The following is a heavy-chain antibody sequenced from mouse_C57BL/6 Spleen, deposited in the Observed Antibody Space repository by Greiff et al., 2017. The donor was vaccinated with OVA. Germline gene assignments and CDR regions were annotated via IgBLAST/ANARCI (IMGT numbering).Heavy chain of an antibody. CDR2: IDPSDSYT. V-gene: IGHV1-50*01. CDR1: GYTFTSYW. D-gene: IGHD1-1*01. Sequence: QVQLQQPGAELVKPGASVKLSCKASGYTFTSYWMQWVKQRPGQGLEWIGEIDPSDSYTNYNQKFKGKATLTVDTSSSTAYMQLSSLTSEDSAVYYCARRLYYGSSYDAYWGQGTLVTVSA. J-gene: IGHJ3*01. CDR3: ARRLYYGSSYDAY.